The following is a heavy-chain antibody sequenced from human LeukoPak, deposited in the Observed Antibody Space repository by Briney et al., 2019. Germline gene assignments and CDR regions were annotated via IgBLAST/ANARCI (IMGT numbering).Heavy chain of an antibody. V-gene: IGHV3-23*01. J-gene: IGHJ4*02. Sequence: PGGSLRLSCAASGFTFTSYAMSWVRQAPGKGLEWVSTTSTSGGSTYYADSVKGRFTISRDNSKNTLYLQMNSLRAEDTAVYYCAKAPSGGYWSFDNWGQGTLVTVSS. CDR3: AKAPSGGYWSFDN. CDR2: TSTSGGST. D-gene: IGHD1-26*01. CDR1: GFTFTSYA.